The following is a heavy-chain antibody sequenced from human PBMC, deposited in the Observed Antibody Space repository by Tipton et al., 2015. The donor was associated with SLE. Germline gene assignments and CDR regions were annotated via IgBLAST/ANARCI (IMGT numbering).Heavy chain of an antibody. CDR3: ARETFIAVAGWGAFDI. CDR1: GFTFSNAW. V-gene: IGHV3-15*01. J-gene: IGHJ3*02. D-gene: IGHD6-19*01. CDR2: IKSKTDGGTT. Sequence: SLRLSCAASGFTFSNAWMSWVRQAPGKGLEWVGRIKSKTDGGTTDYAAPVKGRFTISRDDSKNTLYLQMNSLRAEDTAVYYCARETFIAVAGWGAFDIWGQGTMVTVSS.